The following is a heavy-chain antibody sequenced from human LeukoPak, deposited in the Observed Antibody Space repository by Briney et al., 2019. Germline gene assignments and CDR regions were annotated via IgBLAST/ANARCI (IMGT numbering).Heavy chain of an antibody. CDR2: ISGSGGST. D-gene: IGHD3-22*01. CDR3: AKDTYYYDSSGYRHFDY. V-gene: IGHV3-23*01. CDR1: GFTFSSYA. J-gene: IGHJ4*02. Sequence: PGGSLRLSCAASGFTFSSYAISWVRQAPGKGLEWVSAISGSGGSTYYADSVKGRFTIFRDNSKNTLYLQMNSLRAEDTAVYYCAKDTYYYDSSGYRHFDYWGQGTLVTVSS.